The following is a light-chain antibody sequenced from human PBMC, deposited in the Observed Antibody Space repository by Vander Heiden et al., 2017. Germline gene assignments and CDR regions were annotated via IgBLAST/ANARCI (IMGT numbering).Light chain of an antibody. CDR1: SSDVGGYNY. V-gene: IGLV2-14*03. J-gene: IGLJ3*02. Sequence: QSALTQPASVSGSPGQSLTISCTGTSSDVGGYNYVSWYQQHPGKAPQLMIYDVSNRPSGVSNRFSGSKSGNTASLTISGLQAEDEADYYCSSYTSSSTWVFGGGTELTVL. CDR3: SSYTSSSTWV. CDR2: DVS.